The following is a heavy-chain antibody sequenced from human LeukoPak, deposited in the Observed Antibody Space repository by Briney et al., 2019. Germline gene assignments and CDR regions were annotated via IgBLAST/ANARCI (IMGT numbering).Heavy chain of an antibody. Sequence: PGGSLRFSCAAFGFTFDDYAMHWVRQAPGKGLEWVSGISWNSGSIGYADSVTGRFTISRDNAKNSLSLQMNSLRAEDTALYYCAKDSAAGSHESFDYWGQGTLVTVSS. CDR2: ISWNSGSI. CDR1: GFTFDDYA. D-gene: IGHD6-19*01. CDR3: AKDSAAGSHESFDY. J-gene: IGHJ4*02. V-gene: IGHV3-9*01.